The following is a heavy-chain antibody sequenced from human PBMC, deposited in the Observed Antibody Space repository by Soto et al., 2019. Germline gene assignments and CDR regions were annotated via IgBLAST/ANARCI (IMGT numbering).Heavy chain of an antibody. CDR2: ITAAGETT. V-gene: IGHV3-23*01. J-gene: IGHJ4*02. CDR1: GFTFGLYA. D-gene: IGHD3-16*02. Sequence: LRLSCAVSGFTFGLYAMNWVRQAPGKGLEWVSAITAAGETTYYADSVKGRFTISRDNSQNTLYLYMNSLRAEDTAVYYCAKELLMVSFGGVIAHFDYWGQGALVTVSS. CDR3: AKELLMVSFGGVIAHFDY.